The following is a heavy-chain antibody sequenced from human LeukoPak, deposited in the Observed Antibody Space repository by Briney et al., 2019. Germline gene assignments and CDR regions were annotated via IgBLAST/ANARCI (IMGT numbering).Heavy chain of an antibody. CDR3: AKDGDTAMAYYFDY. V-gene: IGHV3-30*02. Sequence: GGSLRLSCAASGFTCSSYGMHWVRQAPGKGLEWVAFIRYDGSNKYYADSVKGRFTISRDNSKNTLYLQMNSLRAEDTAVYYCAKDGDTAMAYYFDYWGQGTLVTVSS. CDR1: GFTCSSYG. CDR2: IRYDGSNK. D-gene: IGHD5-18*01. J-gene: IGHJ4*02.